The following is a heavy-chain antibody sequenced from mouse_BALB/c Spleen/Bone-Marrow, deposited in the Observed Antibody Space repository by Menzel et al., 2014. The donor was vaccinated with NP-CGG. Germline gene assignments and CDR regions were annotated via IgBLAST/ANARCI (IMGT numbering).Heavy chain of an antibody. CDR2: IFPGTDTT. J-gene: IGHJ3*01. CDR3: ARNYDYDEGAWFTY. V-gene: IGHV1S132*01. Sequence: VQLQQSGAEVVNPGASVKLSCRTSGYTFTNYWIQWVKQRPGQGLGWIGEIFPGTDTTYYNEKFKDKATLTIDTSSSTAYMQPSNLTSEDSAVYFCARNYDYDEGAWFTYWGQGTLVTVSA. D-gene: IGHD2-4*01. CDR1: GYTFTNYW.